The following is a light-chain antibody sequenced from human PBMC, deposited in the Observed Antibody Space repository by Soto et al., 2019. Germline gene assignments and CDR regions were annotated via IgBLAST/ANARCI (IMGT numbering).Light chain of an antibody. J-gene: IGLJ1*01. CDR2: EVN. V-gene: IGLV2-8*01. Sequence: QSVLTQPPSASXSPGQSVTISCTGTNSDVGGYNYVSWYQQYPGKAPKLIIYEVNERPSGVPDRFSGSKSGNTASLTVSGLQTADEADYYCSSYAGSNWYVFGTGTKVTVL. CDR3: SSYAGSNWYV. CDR1: NSDVGGYNY.